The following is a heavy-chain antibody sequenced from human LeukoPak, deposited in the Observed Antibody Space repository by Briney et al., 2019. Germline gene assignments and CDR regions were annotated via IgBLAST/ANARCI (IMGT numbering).Heavy chain of an antibody. CDR1: GFTFSSYV. Sequence: GGSLRLSCTASGFTFSSYVMSWVRQAPGKGLEWVSGISGSGANTYSADSVKGRFTISRDNAKNSLYLQMNSLRAEDTAVYYCASSSGIWFDPWGQGTLVTVSS. V-gene: IGHV3-23*01. CDR3: ASSSGIWFDP. D-gene: IGHD3-22*01. CDR2: ISGSGANT. J-gene: IGHJ5*02.